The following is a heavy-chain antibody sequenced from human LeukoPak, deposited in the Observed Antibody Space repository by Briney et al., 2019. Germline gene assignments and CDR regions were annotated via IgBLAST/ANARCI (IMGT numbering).Heavy chain of an antibody. Sequence: SVKVSCKDSGGTFSSHPFTWVRQAPGQGLEWMGGIIPIFGTANYAQKFQGRATITTDESTSTAYMELSSLRSEDTAVYYCASIVGARYFDYWGQGTLVTVSS. CDR2: IIPIFGTA. V-gene: IGHV1-69*05. D-gene: IGHD1-26*01. CDR3: ASIVGARYFDY. J-gene: IGHJ4*02. CDR1: GGTFSSHP.